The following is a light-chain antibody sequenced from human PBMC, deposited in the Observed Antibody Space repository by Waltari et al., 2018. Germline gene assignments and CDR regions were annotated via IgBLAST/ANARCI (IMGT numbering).Light chain of an antibody. Sequence: DIQMTQSPSSVSASIGDRVTITCRASQGISSFLAWYQQKPGKAPRLLIYAASTLQNGVPQRFSGSGSGTDFTLTIDNLQPEDFATNFCKQGDSFPYTFGGGTKVDIK. V-gene: IGKV1-12*01. CDR1: QGISSF. J-gene: IGKJ4*01. CDR3: KQGDSFPYT. CDR2: AAS.